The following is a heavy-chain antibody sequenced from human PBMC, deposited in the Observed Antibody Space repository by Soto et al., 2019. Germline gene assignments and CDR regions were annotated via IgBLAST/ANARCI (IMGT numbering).Heavy chain of an antibody. CDR3: ATYCSGGSCYSYYNYGMDV. CDR2: ISSSSSYI. CDR1: GFTFSSYS. D-gene: IGHD2-15*01. J-gene: IGHJ6*02. V-gene: IGHV3-21*01. Sequence: PGGSLRLSCAASGFTFSSYSMNWVRQAPGKGLEWVSSISSSSSYIYYADSVKGRFTISRDNAKNSLYLQMNSLRAEDTAVYYCATYCSGGSCYSYYNYGMDVWGQGTTVTVS.